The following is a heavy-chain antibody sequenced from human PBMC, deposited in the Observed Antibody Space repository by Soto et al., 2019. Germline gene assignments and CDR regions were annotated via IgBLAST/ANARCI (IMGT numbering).Heavy chain of an antibody. CDR3: ARDCRSTSCYGYFQK. J-gene: IGHJ1*01. Sequence: QVQLVESGGGLVKPGGSLRLSCAASGFTFSDYYMSWIRQAPGKGLEWVSYISSSDSIIYHADSVKGRFTISRDNAKNSLYLQMNSLRVEDTAVYYCARDCRSTSCYGYFQKWGQGTPVNVSS. CDR1: GFTFSDYY. D-gene: IGHD2-2*01. V-gene: IGHV3-11*01. CDR2: ISSSDSII.